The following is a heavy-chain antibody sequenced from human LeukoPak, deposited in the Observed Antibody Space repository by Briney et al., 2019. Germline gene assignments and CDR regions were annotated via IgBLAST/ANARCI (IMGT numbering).Heavy chain of an antibody. CDR3: AREGVIFYY. D-gene: IGHD3-10*01. Sequence: SETLSLTCTVAGGSISSYYWSWIRQPPGKGLGWIGYIYYSGSPNYNPSLKSRVTISVDTSKNQFSLKLSSVTAADTAVYYCAREGVIFYYWGQGTLVTVSS. CDR1: GGSISSYY. V-gene: IGHV4-59*01. J-gene: IGHJ4*02. CDR2: IYYSGSP.